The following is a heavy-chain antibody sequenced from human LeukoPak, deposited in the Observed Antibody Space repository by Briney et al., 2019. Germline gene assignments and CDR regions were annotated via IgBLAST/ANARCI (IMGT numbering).Heavy chain of an antibody. CDR3: ARADGGVRGYYFDY. J-gene: IGHJ4*02. V-gene: IGHV4-31*03. D-gene: IGHD3-10*01. CDR1: GASISSGGYY. Sequence: SQTLSLTRTVSGASISSGGYYWSWIRQHPGKGLEWIGYIYYGGSTYYNPSLKSRITISVDTSKNQFSLELSSVTAADTAVYYCARADGGVRGYYFDYWGQGIMVTVSS. CDR2: IYYGGST.